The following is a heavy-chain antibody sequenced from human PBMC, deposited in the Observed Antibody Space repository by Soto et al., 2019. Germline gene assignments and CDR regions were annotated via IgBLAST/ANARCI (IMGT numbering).Heavy chain of an antibody. J-gene: IGHJ4*02. V-gene: IGHV4-59*08. CDR1: GGSMSNYY. CDR2: IYYSGGT. D-gene: IGHD3-16*01. Sequence: SETLSLTCTVSGGSMSNYYWNWIRQPPGKGLEWVGYIYYSGGTDYNPSLKSRVTISVDTSKNQFSLNLSSVTAADSAVYYCTRRKNDYIWGSFPFDSWGPGTLVTVSS. CDR3: TRRKNDYIWGSFPFDS.